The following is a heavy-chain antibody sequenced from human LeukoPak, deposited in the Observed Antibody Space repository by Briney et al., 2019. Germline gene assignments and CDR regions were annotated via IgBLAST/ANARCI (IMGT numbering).Heavy chain of an antibody. CDR2: IYTSGST. J-gene: IGHJ3*02. V-gene: IGHV4-4*08. CDR3: ARDAFDI. Sequence: SETLSLTCAVYGGSFSGYYWSWIRQPPGKGLEWIGRIYTSGSTNYNPSLKSRVTISVDTSKNQFSLKLSSVTAADTAVYYCARDAFDIWGQGTMVTVSS. CDR1: GGSFSGYY.